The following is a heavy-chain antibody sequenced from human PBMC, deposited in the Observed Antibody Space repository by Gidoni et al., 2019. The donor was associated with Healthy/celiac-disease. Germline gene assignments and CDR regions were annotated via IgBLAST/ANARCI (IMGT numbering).Heavy chain of an antibody. Sequence: QVQLQESGPGLVKPSETLSLTSTVSGGSVSSGSYYWRWIRQPPGKGLEWIGYIYYSGSTNYNPSLKSRVTISVDTSKNQFSLKLSSVTAADTAVYYCARVHPHIKAVDYWGQGTLVTVSS. J-gene: IGHJ4*02. CDR2: IYYSGST. V-gene: IGHV4-61*01. CDR3: ARVHPHIKAVDY. CDR1: GGSVSSGSYY.